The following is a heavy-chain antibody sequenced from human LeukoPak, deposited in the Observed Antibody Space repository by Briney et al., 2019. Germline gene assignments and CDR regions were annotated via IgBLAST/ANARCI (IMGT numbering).Heavy chain of an antibody. J-gene: IGHJ5*02. D-gene: IGHD2-2*01. CDR2: ISGSGGST. Sequence: GGSLRLSCAASGFTFSSYAMSWVRQAPGKGLEWVSAISGSGGSTYYADSVKGRFTISRDNSKNTLYLQMNSLRAEDTAAYYCAKDPQFVVVPAAHNNWFDPWGQGTLVTVSS. CDR1: GFTFSSYA. V-gene: IGHV3-23*01. CDR3: AKDPQFVVVPAAHNNWFDP.